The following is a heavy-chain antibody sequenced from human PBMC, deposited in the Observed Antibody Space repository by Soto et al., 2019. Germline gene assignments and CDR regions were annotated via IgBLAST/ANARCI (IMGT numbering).Heavy chain of an antibody. CDR3: TRQGDILVVPAATFSYGMDV. Sequence: GGSLRLSCAASGFTFSGSAMHWVRQASGKGLEWVGRIRSKANSYATAYAASVKGRFTISRDDSKNTAYLQMNSLKTEDTAVYYCTRQGDILVVPAATFSYGMDVWGQGTTVTVSS. CDR1: GFTFSGSA. CDR2: IRSKANSYAT. J-gene: IGHJ6*02. V-gene: IGHV3-73*01. D-gene: IGHD2-2*01.